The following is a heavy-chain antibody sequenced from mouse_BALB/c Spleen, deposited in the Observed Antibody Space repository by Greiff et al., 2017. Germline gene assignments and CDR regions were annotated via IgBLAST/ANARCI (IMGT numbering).Heavy chain of an antibody. CDR1: GFSLTSYG. V-gene: IGHV2-9*02. D-gene: IGHD1-1*02. Sequence: VKLVESGPGLVAPSQSLSITCTVSGFSLTSYGVHWVRQPPGKGLEWLGVIWAGGSTNYNSALMSRLSISKDNSKSQVFLKMNSLQTDDTARYYCARDGNYAMDYWGQGTSVTVSS. CDR3: ARDGNYAMDY. CDR2: IWAGGST. J-gene: IGHJ4*01.